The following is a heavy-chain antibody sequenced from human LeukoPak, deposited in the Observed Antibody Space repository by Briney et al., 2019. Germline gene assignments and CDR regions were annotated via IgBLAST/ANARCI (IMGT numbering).Heavy chain of an antibody. CDR1: GYSFTSYW. CDR2: IDPSDSYT. D-gene: IGHD4-17*01. J-gene: IGHJ2*01. V-gene: IGHV5-10-1*01. Sequence: PGGSLRLSCKVSGYSFTSYWISWVREMPGKGLEWMGRIDPSDSYTNYSPSFQGHVTISADKSISTAYLQWSSLKASDTAMYYCARLVENGDSLWYLDLWGRGTLVTVSS. CDR3: ARLVENGDSLWYLDL.